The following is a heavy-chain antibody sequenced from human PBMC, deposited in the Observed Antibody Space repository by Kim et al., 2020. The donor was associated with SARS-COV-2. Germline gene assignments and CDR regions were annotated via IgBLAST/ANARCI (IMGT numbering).Heavy chain of an antibody. Sequence: GGSLRLSCAASGFTFSSYSMNWVRQAPGKGLEWVSSISSSSSYIYYADSVKGRFTISRDNAKNSLYLQMNSLRAEDTAVYYCARPYCSGGSCYHEIDYWGQGTLFTVSS. CDR2: ISSSSSYI. V-gene: IGHV3-21*01. D-gene: IGHD2-15*01. J-gene: IGHJ4*02. CDR1: GFTFSSYS. CDR3: ARPYCSGGSCYHEIDY.